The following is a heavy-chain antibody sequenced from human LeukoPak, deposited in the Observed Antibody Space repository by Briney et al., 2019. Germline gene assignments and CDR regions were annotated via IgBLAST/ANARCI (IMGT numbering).Heavy chain of an antibody. CDR3: ARDSDYGGPDGDY. V-gene: IGHV4-38-2*02. D-gene: IGHD4-23*01. CDR2: IYHSGST. Sequence: PSETLSLTCTVSGYSISSGYYWGWIRQPPGKGLEWIGSIYHSGSTYYNPSLKSRVTISVDTSKNQFSLKLSSVTAADTAVYYCARDSDYGGPDGDYWGQGTLVTVSS. CDR1: GYSISSGYY. J-gene: IGHJ4*02.